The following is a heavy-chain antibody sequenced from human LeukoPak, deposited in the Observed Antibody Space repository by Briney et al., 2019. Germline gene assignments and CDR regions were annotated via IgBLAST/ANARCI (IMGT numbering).Heavy chain of an antibody. D-gene: IGHD3-10*01. Sequence: PGGSLRLSCAASGFTFSSYAMSWVRQAPGKGLEWVSAISGSGGSTYYADSVKGRFTISRDNSKNTLYLQMNSLRAEDTAVYYCAKGSTMVRGGYYGMDVWGQGTTVTVSS. CDR3: AKGSTMVRGGYYGMDV. V-gene: IGHV3-23*01. CDR1: GFTFSSYA. CDR2: ISGSGGST. J-gene: IGHJ6*02.